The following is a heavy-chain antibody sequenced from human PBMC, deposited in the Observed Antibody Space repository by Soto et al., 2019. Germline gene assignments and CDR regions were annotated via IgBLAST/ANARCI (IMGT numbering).Heavy chain of an antibody. CDR3: AHSQRGPRDF. V-gene: IGHV2-5*02. CDR2: IYWDDDK. Sequence: SGPTLVNPTQTLTLTCTFSGFSLSTSGVGVGWIRQPPGKALEWLALIYWDDDKRYNSSLKSRLTITKDTSKDQVVLTMTNMEPLDTATYFCAHSQRGPRDFWGQGILVTVSS. D-gene: IGHD5-12*01. CDR1: GFSLSTSGVG. J-gene: IGHJ4*02.